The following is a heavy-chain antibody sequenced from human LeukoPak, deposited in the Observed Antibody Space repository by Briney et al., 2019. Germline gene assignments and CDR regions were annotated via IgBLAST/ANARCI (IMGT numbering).Heavy chain of an antibody. J-gene: IGHJ4*02. CDR2: IYSGGST. CDR3: ARGATYYYDSSGSYPEDY. D-gene: IGHD3-22*01. V-gene: IGHV3-53*01. Sequence: GGSLRLSCAASGFTVSSNYMSWVRQAPGKGLEWVSVIYSGGSTYYADSVKGRFTISRDNSKNTLYLQMNSLRAEDTAVYYCARGATYYYDSSGSYPEDYWGQGTLVTVSS. CDR1: GFTVSSNY.